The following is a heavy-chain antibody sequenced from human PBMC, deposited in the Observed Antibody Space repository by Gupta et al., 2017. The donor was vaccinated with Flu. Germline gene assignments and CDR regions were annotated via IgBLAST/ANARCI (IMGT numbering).Heavy chain of an antibody. CDR1: GDSITSGDYY. V-gene: IGHV4-61*02. CDR2: IYASGAT. J-gene: IGHJ5*01. CDR3: ARVRSGGNWFDS. Sequence: QVRLQESGPGLVKPLQPLSLTCTVSGDSITSGDYYWNWVRQPAGKGLEWIGRIYASGATYYNAALNGRVTMSIEASKNQLSLKLISVTAADTAVYFCARVRSGGNWFDSWGQGTLVTVSS. D-gene: IGHD2-15*01.